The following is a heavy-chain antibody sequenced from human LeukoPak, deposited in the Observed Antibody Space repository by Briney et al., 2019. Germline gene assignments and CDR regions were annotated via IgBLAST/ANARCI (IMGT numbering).Heavy chain of an antibody. CDR3: ARRAIFGVVKYFDY. Sequence: ASVKVSCKTSGYTFTDYSIHCVRQAPGQGLEWMAWIDPKSGGTESAQKFQGRVTMTRDTSLSTAYMELSSLTSDDTAVYYCARRAIFGVVKYFDYWGQGTLVTVSS. J-gene: IGHJ4*02. CDR2: IDPKSGGT. CDR1: GYTFTDYS. D-gene: IGHD3-3*01. V-gene: IGHV1-2*02.